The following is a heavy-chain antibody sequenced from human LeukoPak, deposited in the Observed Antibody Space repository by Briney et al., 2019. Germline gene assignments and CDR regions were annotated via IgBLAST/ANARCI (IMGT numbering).Heavy chain of an antibody. Sequence: GGSLRLSCAASGFTFSSYDMHWVRQATGKGLEWVSAIGTAGDTYYPGSVKGRFTISRENAKNSLYLQMNSLRAGDTAVYYCAAYGIAAAGIPWGQGTLVTVSS. D-gene: IGHD6-13*01. CDR1: GFTFSSYD. J-gene: IGHJ4*02. V-gene: IGHV3-13*01. CDR3: AAYGIAAAGIP. CDR2: IGTAGDT.